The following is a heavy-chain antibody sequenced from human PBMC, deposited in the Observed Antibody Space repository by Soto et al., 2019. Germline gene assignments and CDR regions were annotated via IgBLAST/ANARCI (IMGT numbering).Heavy chain of an antibody. CDR3: ARGGQYYGSGSPPYTKHGRNYYYYGMDV. CDR1: GGSFSGYY. J-gene: IGHJ6*02. CDR2: INHSGST. D-gene: IGHD3-10*01. V-gene: IGHV4-34*01. Sequence: PSETLSLTCAVYGGSFSGYYWSWIRQPPGKGLEWIGEINHSGSTNYNPSLKSRVTISVDTSKNQFSLKLSSVTAADTAVYYCARGGQYYGSGSPPYTKHGRNYYYYGMDVWGQGTTVTVSS.